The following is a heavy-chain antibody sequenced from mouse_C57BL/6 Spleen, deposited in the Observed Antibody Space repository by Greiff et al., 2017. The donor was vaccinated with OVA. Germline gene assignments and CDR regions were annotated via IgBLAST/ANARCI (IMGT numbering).Heavy chain of an antibody. J-gene: IGHJ4*01. CDR3: AREGEDSSDYYAMDY. D-gene: IGHD2-13*01. V-gene: IGHV1-55*01. Sequence: QVQLQQPGAELVKPGASVKMSCKASGYTFTSYWITWVKQRPGQGLEWIGDIYPGSGSTNYNEKFKGKATLTVDTSSSTAYMQLSSLTSEDSAVYYCAREGEDSSDYYAMDYWGQGTSVTVSS. CDR2: IYPGSGST. CDR1: GYTFTSYW.